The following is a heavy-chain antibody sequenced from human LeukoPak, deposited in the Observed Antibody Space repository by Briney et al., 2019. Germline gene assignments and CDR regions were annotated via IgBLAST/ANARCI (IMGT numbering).Heavy chain of an antibody. J-gene: IGHJ4*02. Sequence: GSSVKVSFKSSGGTFSSYAISWVRQAPGQGLEWMGGIIPIFGTANYAQKFQGRVTITTDESTSTAYMELSSLRSEDTAVYYCARGAQLRYFDWLLFGWGQGTLVTVSS. CDR3: ARGAQLRYFDWLLFG. D-gene: IGHD3-9*01. CDR2: IIPIFGTA. V-gene: IGHV1-69*05. CDR1: GGTFSSYA.